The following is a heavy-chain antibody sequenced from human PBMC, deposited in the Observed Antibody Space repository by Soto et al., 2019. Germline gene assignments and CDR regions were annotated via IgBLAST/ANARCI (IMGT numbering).Heavy chain of an antibody. V-gene: IGHV3-23*01. CDR3: AKDPATIAVAGTFDS. CDR1: GFTFSTYG. J-gene: IGHJ4*02. Sequence: EVQLLESGGGLVQPGGSLRLSCAASGFTFSTYGMSWVRQAPGKGLEWGSIISGSGGSTYYADTVKGRFTISRDNSKNTLYLQMNSLRAEDTAVYYCAKDPATIAVAGTFDSWGQGTLVIVSS. D-gene: IGHD6-19*01. CDR2: ISGSGGST.